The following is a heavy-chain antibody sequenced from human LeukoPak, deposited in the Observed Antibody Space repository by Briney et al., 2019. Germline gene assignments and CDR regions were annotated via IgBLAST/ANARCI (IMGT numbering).Heavy chain of an antibody. J-gene: IGHJ4*02. Sequence: GGSLRRSCAASGFTFSSYGMHWVRQAPGKGLEWVAVIWYDGSNKYYADSVKGRFPISRDNSKNTLYLQMNSLRAEDTAVYYCARDGQIFGVEYYFDYWGQGTLVTVSS. D-gene: IGHD3-3*01. CDR3: ARDGQIFGVEYYFDY. CDR2: IWYDGSNK. CDR1: GFTFSSYG. V-gene: IGHV3-33*01.